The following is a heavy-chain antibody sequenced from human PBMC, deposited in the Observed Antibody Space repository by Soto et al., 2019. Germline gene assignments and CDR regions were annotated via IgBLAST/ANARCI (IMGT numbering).Heavy chain of an antibody. CDR1: GGSISSGGYY. CDR2: IYYSGST. CDR3: ARGAADTPYFPN. J-gene: IGHJ4*02. Sequence: QVQLQESGPGLVKPSQTLSLTCTVSGGSISSGGYYWSWIRQHPGKGLEWIGYIYYSGSTYYNPSLKSRVTIAVDTSKNQFSLKLSSVTAADTAVYYCARGAADTPYFPNWGQGTLVTVSS. D-gene: IGHD5-18*01. V-gene: IGHV4-31*03.